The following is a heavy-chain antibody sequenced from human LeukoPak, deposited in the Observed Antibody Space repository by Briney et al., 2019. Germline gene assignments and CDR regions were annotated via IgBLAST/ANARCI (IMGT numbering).Heavy chain of an antibody. CDR3: ARDIGGSYTAIDY. J-gene: IGHJ4*02. CDR1: GFTFSTYS. CDR2: ISSSSSII. Sequence: GGSLRLSCAASGFTFSTYSMIWVRQAPGKGLEWVSFISSSSSIINYVDSVRGRFTISRDNAKNSLYLQMNSLRAEDTAVYYCARDIGGSYTAIDYWGQGTLVTVSS. V-gene: IGHV3-48*04. D-gene: IGHD1-26*01.